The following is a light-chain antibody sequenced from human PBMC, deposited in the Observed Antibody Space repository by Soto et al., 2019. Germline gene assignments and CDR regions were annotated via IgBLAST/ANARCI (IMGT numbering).Light chain of an antibody. CDR1: SSDVGGYNY. CDR3: SSYAGSNNFV. CDR2: EVS. V-gene: IGLV2-8*01. Sequence: SVLTQPPSASGSPGQSFTISCTGTSSDVGGYNYVSWYQQHPGKAPKLMIYEVSERPSGVPDRFSGSKSSNTASLTVSGLQAEDEADYYCSSYAGSNNFVFGTGTKVTVL. J-gene: IGLJ1*01.